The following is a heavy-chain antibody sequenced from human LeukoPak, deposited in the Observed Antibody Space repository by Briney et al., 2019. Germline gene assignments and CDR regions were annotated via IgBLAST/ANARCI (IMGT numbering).Heavy chain of an antibody. J-gene: IGHJ4*02. V-gene: IGHV3-53*01. CDR3: ASTSDFWSGYYLDD. Sequence: GGSLRLPCAATGFSVSTNYMTWVRQAPGKGLAWVSLIYSGGSIYYADSVKDRFTISRDNSKNTLYLQMNSLRAEDTAIYYCASTSDFWSGYYLDDWGQGTLVTVSS. CDR2: IYSGGSI. D-gene: IGHD3-3*01. CDR1: GFSVSTNY.